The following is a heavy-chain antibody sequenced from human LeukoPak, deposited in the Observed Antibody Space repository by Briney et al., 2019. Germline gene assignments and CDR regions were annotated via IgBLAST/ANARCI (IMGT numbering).Heavy chain of an antibody. Sequence: GGSLRLSCAASGFTFDDYAMHWVRQAPGKGLEWVAVISYDGSNKYYADSVKGRFTISRDNSKNTLYLQMNSLRAEDTAVYYCAKVYPTYGDYQERWGQGTLVTVSS. CDR2: ISYDGSNK. V-gene: IGHV3-30*18. D-gene: IGHD4-17*01. J-gene: IGHJ4*02. CDR1: GFTFDDYA. CDR3: AKVYPTYGDYQER.